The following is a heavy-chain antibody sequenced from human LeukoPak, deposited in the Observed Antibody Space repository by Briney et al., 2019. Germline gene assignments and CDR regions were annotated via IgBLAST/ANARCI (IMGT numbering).Heavy chain of an antibody. Sequence: PGGSLRLSCAASGFTFDDYGMSWVRQAPGKGLGWVSGINWNGGSTGYADSVKGRFTISRDNAKNTLYLQMNSLRGENTAVYYCARYQAVVIGYYYYYMAAWGKGTTVTVSS. V-gene: IGHV3-20*04. CDR2: INWNGGST. CDR3: ARYQAVVIGYYYYYMAA. CDR1: GFTFDDYG. D-gene: IGHD2-21*01. J-gene: IGHJ6*03.